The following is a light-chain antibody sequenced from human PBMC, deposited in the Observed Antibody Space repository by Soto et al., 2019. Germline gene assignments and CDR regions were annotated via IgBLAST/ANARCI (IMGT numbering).Light chain of an antibody. Sequence: QSALTQPPSASGSPGQSVTISCTGTSSDVGGYNYVSWYQQYPGRAPKLMIYDVTKRPSGVPNRFSGSKSGNTASLTISGLQAEDEADYYCSSYTSSSTYVFGTGTKVTVL. CDR3: SSYTSSSTYV. J-gene: IGLJ1*01. CDR1: SSDVGGYNY. V-gene: IGLV2-8*01. CDR2: DVT.